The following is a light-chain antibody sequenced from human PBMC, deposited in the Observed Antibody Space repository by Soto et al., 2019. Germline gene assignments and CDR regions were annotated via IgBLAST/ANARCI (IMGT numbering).Light chain of an antibody. CDR3: QQYHNCPRT. Sequence: EIVMTQSPATLSVSPGERATLFCRASQSVGCNVAWYQQRFGQAPRLLMYGASIRATSFPARFSGSWSETEFTLTIRSLQSQDVAIYYCQQYHNCPRTVGQGTKVDI. J-gene: IGKJ1*01. CDR2: GAS. CDR1: QSVGCN. V-gene: IGKV3-15*01.